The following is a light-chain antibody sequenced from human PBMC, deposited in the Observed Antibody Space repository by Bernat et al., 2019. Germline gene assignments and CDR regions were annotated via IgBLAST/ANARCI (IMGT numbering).Light chain of an antibody. Sequence: EIVLTQSPATLSLSPGDRATLSCRASQSVTGYLAWYQQKPGQAPRLLIYDSSNRATSIPARFSGSGSGTAFTLIINNLEPEDFAIYYCQQRSNWPWTFGQGTKLEVE. CDR2: DSS. V-gene: IGKV3-11*01. CDR1: QSVTGY. CDR3: QQRSNWPWT. J-gene: IGKJ1*01.